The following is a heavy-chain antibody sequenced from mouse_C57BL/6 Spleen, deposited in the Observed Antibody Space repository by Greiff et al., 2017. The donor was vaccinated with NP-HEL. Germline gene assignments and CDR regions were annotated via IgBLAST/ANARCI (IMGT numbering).Heavy chain of an antibody. V-gene: IGHV1-19*01. Sequence: EVKLVESGPVLVKPGASVKMSCKASGYTFTDYYMNWVKQSHGKSLEWIGVINPYNGGTSYNQKFKGKATLTVDKSSSTAYMELNSLTSEDSAVYYCARTTVVADYWGQGTTLTVSS. J-gene: IGHJ2*01. CDR3: ARTTVVADY. D-gene: IGHD1-1*01. CDR1: GYTFTDYY. CDR2: INPYNGGT.